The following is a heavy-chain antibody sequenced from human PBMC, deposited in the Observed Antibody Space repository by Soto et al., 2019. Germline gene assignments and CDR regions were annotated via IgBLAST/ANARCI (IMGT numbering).Heavy chain of an antibody. CDR3: SRQFRSIAARPGTYYGMDV. V-gene: IGHV4-39*01. CDR1: GGSISSSSYY. Sequence: SETLSLTCTVSGGSISSSSYYWGWIRQPPGKGLEWIGSIYYSGSTYYNPSLKSRVTISVDTSKNQFSLKLSSVTAADTAVYYCSRQFRSIAARPGTYYGMDVWGQGTTVTVSS. D-gene: IGHD6-6*01. J-gene: IGHJ6*02. CDR2: IYYSGST.